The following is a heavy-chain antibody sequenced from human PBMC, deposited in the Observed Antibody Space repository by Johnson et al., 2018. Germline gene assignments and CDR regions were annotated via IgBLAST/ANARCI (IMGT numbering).Heavy chain of an antibody. CDR2: ISYDGIGK. Sequence: QVQLQESGGGVVQPGRSLRLSCVASGFTFSRHGMHWIRQAPGKGLEWVAIISYDGIGKYYADSVQGRFTVSRDNSKNTLYLHLKRLTTEDTAVYYCARFNSGWNAFDIWGQGTMVTVS. CDR3: ARFNSGWNAFDI. CDR1: GFTFSRHG. V-gene: IGHV3-30*03. J-gene: IGHJ3*02. D-gene: IGHD6-19*01.